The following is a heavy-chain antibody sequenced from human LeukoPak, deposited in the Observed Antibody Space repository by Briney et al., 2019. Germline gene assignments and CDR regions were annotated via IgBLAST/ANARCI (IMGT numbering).Heavy chain of an antibody. Sequence: SVKVSCKASGGTFSSYAISWVRQAPGQGLEWMGRIIPIFGTANYAQKLQGRVTMTTDTSTSTAYMELRSLRSDDTAVYYCARADIVVVPAAIDYWGQGTLVTVSS. CDR3: ARADIVVVPAAIDY. CDR1: GGTFSSYA. V-gene: IGHV1-69*05. D-gene: IGHD2-2*01. J-gene: IGHJ4*02. CDR2: IIPIFGTA.